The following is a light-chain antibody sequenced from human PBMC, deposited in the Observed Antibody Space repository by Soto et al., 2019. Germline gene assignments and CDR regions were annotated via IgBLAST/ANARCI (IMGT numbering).Light chain of an antibody. CDR3: QQRRNLLS. CDR2: GAS. J-gene: IGKJ4*01. Sequence: EIGLTQSASTLSGSAGERATLSCRASQSVSSNLAWYQQKPGQAPRLLIYGASTRATGIPARFSGSGSGTDSTLTISSLEPEDFAVYYCQQRRNLLSFGGGTKVDIK. V-gene: IGKV3-11*01. CDR1: QSVSSN.